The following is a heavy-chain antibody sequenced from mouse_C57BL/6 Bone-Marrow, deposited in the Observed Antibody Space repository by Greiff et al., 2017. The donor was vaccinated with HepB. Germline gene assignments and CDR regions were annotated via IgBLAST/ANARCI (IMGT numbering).Heavy chain of an antibody. J-gene: IGHJ2*01. CDR1: GFTFSDYG. D-gene: IGHD4-1*01. CDR3: ARQNWAYYFDY. Sequence: EVQGVESGGGLVQPGGSLKLSCAASGFTFSDYGMAWVRQAPRKGPEWVAFISNLAYSIYYADTVTGRFTISRENAKNTLYLEMSSLRSEDTAMYYCARQNWAYYFDYWGQGTTLTVSS. CDR2: ISNLAYSI. V-gene: IGHV5-15*01.